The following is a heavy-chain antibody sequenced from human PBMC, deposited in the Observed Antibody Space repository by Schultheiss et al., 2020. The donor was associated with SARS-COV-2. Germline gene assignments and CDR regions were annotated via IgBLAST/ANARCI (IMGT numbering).Heavy chain of an antibody. V-gene: IGHV3-7*01. Sequence: GGSLRLSCAASGFTFSSYEMNWVRQAPGKGLEWVANIKQDGSEKYYVDSVKGRFTISRDNAKNSLYLQMNSLRAGDTAVYYCARVHYYYGMDVWGQGTTVTVSS. CDR1: GFTFSSYE. CDR2: IKQDGSEK. CDR3: ARVHYYYGMDV. J-gene: IGHJ6*02.